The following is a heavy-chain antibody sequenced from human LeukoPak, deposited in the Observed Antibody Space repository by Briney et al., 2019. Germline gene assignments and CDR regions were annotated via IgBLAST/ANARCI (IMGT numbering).Heavy chain of an antibody. D-gene: IGHD6-19*01. CDR2: IYYSGST. CDR3: ARDKSSGWYGLMDV. Sequence: SETLSLTCTVSGGSISSYYWSWIRQPPGKGLEWIGYIYYSGSTNYNPSLKSRVTISVDTSKNQFSLKLSSVTAADTAVYYCARDKSSGWYGLMDVWGQGTTVTVSS. CDR1: GGSISSYY. V-gene: IGHV4-59*01. J-gene: IGHJ6*02.